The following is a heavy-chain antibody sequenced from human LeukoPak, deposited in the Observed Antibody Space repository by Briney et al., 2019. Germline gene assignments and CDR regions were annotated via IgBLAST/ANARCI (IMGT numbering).Heavy chain of an antibody. Sequence: PSETLSLTCTVSGGSISSGDYYWSWIRQPPGKGLEWIGYIYYSGSTYYNPSLKSRVTISVDTSKNQFSLKLSSVTAADTAVYHCAREHIQQIYDFWSGYSQRWFDPWGQGTLVTVSS. V-gene: IGHV4-30-4*08. CDR3: AREHIQQIYDFWSGYSQRWFDP. CDR1: GGSISSGDYY. J-gene: IGHJ5*02. CDR2: IYYSGST. D-gene: IGHD3-3*01.